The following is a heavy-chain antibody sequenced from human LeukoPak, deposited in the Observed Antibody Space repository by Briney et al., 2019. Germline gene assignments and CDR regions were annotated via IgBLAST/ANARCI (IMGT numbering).Heavy chain of an antibody. Sequence: GGSLRLSCAASGFTFSDYYMSWIRQAPGKGLEWVSYISSSGSTIYYADSVKGRFTISRDNVKNSLYLQMNSLRAEDTAVYYCARSNPRGIAVDGVPFDYWGQGTLVTVSS. CDR1: GFTFSDYY. D-gene: IGHD6-19*01. V-gene: IGHV3-11*01. CDR3: ARSNPRGIAVDGVPFDY. CDR2: ISSSGSTI. J-gene: IGHJ4*02.